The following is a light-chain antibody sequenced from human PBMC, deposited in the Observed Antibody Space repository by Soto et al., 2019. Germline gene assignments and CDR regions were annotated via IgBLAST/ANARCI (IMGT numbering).Light chain of an antibody. CDR1: SSGVGGYNY. J-gene: IGLJ2*01. Sequence: QSVLTQPPSASGSPGQSVTISCTGTSSGVGGYNYVSWYQQHPDKAPKLMIYEVSRRPSGVPDRFSGSKSGNTASLTVSGLQAEDEADYYCSSNAGSNNYVVFGGGTKVTVL. V-gene: IGLV2-8*01. CDR2: EVS. CDR3: SSNAGSNNYVV.